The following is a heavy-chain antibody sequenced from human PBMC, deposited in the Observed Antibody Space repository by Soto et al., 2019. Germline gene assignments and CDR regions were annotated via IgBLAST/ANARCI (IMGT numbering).Heavy chain of an antibody. J-gene: IGHJ3*02. V-gene: IGHV2-70*01. CDR2: IDWDDDK. CDR1: GFSLSTSGVG. Sequence: VSGPTLVNPTQTLTLTCTFSGFSLSTSGVGVGWIRQPPGKALEWLALIDWDDDKYYSTSLKTRLTISKDTSKNQVVLTMTNMDPVDTATYYCARISYYYYSSGYYPDAFDIWGQRTTVTVS. CDR3: ARISYYYYSSGYYPDAFDI. D-gene: IGHD3-22*01.